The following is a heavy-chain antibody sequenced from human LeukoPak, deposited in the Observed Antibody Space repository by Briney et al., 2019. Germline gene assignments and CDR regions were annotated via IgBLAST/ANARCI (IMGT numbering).Heavy chain of an antibody. CDR3: VRDEEGIRYRDWLLDY. CDR2: ISNDGSNI. CDR1: GFTFSTYW. Sequence: GGSLRLSCAASGFTFSTYWMHWVRQAPGKGLEWLSVISNDGSNIYYADSVKGRFTISRDTYKNTLYLQVNSLRAEDTAVYYCVRDEEGIRYRDWLLDYWGQGTLVTVSS. V-gene: IGHV3-30*03. D-gene: IGHD3-9*01. J-gene: IGHJ4*02.